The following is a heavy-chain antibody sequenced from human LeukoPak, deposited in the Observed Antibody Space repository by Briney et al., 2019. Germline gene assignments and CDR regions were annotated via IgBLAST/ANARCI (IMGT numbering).Heavy chain of an antibody. CDR1: GGSLSGYY. V-gene: IGHV4-34*01. Sequence: PSETLSLTCAVYGGSLSGYYWSWIRQPPGKGLEWIGEINHSGSTNYNPSLKSRVTISVDTSKNQFSLKLSSVTAADTAVYYCADRIAGVWGQGTTVTVSS. CDR2: INHSGST. D-gene: IGHD1-26*01. J-gene: IGHJ6*02. CDR3: ADRIAGV.